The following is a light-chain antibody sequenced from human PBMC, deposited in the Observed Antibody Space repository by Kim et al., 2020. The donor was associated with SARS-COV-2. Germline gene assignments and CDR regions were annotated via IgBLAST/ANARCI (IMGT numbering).Light chain of an antibody. V-gene: IGLV2-8*01. Sequence: QSALTQPPSASGSPGQSVTISCTGTSRDVGPYKYVSWYQQHPGKAPKLLIHEVSKRPSGVPDRFSGSKSGNTASLTVSGLQAEDEADYYCSSFAGFNNFYVFGTGTKVTVL. CDR1: SRDVGPYKY. J-gene: IGLJ1*01. CDR3: SSFAGFNNFYV. CDR2: EVS.